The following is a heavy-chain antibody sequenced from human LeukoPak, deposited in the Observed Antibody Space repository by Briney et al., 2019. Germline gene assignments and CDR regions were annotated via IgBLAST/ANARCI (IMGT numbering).Heavy chain of an antibody. V-gene: IGHV3-20*04. CDR1: GFTFDDYG. CDR2: INWNGGST. Sequence: GGSLRLSCAASGFTFDDYGMSWVRQAPGKGLEWVSGINWNGGSTGYADFVRSRFTISRHNAKNSLYLQMNSLRAEDTAVYYCAREGIHSDSGGYYDVFDIWGQGTMVTVSS. J-gene: IGHJ3*02. D-gene: IGHD3-22*01. CDR3: AREGIHSDSGGYYDVFDI.